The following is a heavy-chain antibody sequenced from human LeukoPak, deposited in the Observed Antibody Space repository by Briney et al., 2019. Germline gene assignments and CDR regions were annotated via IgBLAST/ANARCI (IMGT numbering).Heavy chain of an antibody. D-gene: IGHD1-26*01. CDR2: IYTSGSP. Sequence: SETLSLTCFVSGGSISGSHWSWIRQSPGKGLEWIGRIYTSGSPNYNPSLKSRVTISVDTSKNQFSLKLSSVTAADTAMYYCARYSGSYDAFDIWGQGTMVTVSS. CDR1: GGSISGSH. V-gene: IGHV4-4*07. J-gene: IGHJ3*02. CDR3: ARYSGSYDAFDI.